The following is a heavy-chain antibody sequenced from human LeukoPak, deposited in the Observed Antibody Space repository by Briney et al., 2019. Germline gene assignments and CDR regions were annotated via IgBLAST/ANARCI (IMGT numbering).Heavy chain of an antibody. CDR1: GFTFSNAW. J-gene: IGHJ4*02. V-gene: IGHV3-15*01. CDR2: IKSKTDGGTT. Sequence: GGSLRLSCAASGFTFSNAWMSWVRQAPGKGPEWVGRIKSKTDGGTTDYAAPVKDRFAISRDDSKNTLYLQMNSLKTEDTAVYYCSTFSNTPVVRGRNWGQGTLVTVSS. D-gene: IGHD5-18*01. CDR3: STFSNTPVVRGRN.